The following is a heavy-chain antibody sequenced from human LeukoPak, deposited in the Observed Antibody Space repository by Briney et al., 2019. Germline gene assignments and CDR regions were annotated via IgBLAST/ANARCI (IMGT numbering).Heavy chain of an antibody. J-gene: IGHJ4*02. Sequence: PSETLSLTCAVSGGSIRSYYWSWIRQPPGKGLEWIGSIYYSGSTNYNPSLKSRLTISLDTSKNQFSLRLSAVTAADTAVYYRAGVGAHHFDYWGQGTLVTVSS. CDR3: AGVGAHHFDY. CDR1: GGSIRSYY. D-gene: IGHD1-26*01. CDR2: IYYSGST. V-gene: IGHV4-59*01.